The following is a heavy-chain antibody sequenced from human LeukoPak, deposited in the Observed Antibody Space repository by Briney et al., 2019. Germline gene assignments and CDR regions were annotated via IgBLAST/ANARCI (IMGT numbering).Heavy chain of an antibody. CDR3: ARGIDTAMVPWEKDYYDSSGYHYFDY. CDR2: IYYSGST. D-gene: IGHD3-22*01. CDR1: GGSVSSGSYY. J-gene: IGHJ4*02. V-gene: IGHV4-61*01. Sequence: SETLTLTCTVSGGSVSSGSYYWSWIRQPPGKGLEWIGYIYYSGSTNYNPSLKSRVTISIDTSKNQFSLKLSSVTAADTAVYYCARGIDTAMVPWEKDYYDSSGYHYFDYWGQGTLVTVSS.